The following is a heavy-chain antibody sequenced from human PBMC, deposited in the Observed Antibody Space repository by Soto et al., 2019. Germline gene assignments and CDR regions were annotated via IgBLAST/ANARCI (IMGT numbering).Heavy chain of an antibody. J-gene: IGHJ4*02. D-gene: IGHD6-25*01. V-gene: IGHV3-53*01. CDR1: GFTVSSNY. CDR3: GRPLRGYNKPFDY. CDR2: IYSGGST. Sequence: GGSLRLSCAASGFTVSSNYMSWVRQAPGKGLEWVSVIYSGGSTYYADSVKGGFTISRDNSKNTLYLQMNSLRAEDTAVYYCGRPLRGYNKPFDYWAQGTLVTVSS.